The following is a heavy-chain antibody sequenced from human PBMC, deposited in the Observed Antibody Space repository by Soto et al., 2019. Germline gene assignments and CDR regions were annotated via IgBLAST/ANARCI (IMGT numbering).Heavy chain of an antibody. V-gene: IGHV3-33*01. J-gene: IGHJ4*02. D-gene: IGHD6-19*01. Sequence: ESGGGVVQPGRSLRLSCAASGFTFSSYGIHWVRQAPGKGLEWVALIWSDGSYKYYADSVKGRFTISRDNSKNTLFLQMNSLTAEDTAIYYCARAGGSGWFGGDTYWGQGTLVTVSS. CDR2: IWSDGSYK. CDR3: ARAGGSGWFGGDTY. CDR1: GFTFSSYG.